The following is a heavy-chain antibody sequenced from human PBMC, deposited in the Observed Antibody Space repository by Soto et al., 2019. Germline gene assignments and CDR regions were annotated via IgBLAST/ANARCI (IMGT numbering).Heavy chain of an antibody. V-gene: IGHV3-15*01. D-gene: IGHD1-26*01. CDR1: GFTFSSAW. J-gene: IGHJ4*02. CDR3: AADIPPPQGPSYPIDY. Sequence: EVQLVESGGDLVTPGGSRRLSCATSGFTFSSAWMSWVRQAPGEGLEWVGRIKSKADGETIEYAAPVKGRFTISRDDSKATVFLQMNSLKAEDTAIYYCAADIPPPQGPSYPIDYWGQGTLVTVSS. CDR2: IKSKADGETI.